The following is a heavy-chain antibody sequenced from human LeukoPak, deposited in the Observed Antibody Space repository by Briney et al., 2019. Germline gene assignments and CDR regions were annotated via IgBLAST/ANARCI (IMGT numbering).Heavy chain of an antibody. CDR3: ARANNSSWHN. CDR2: VKQDGREK. D-gene: IGHD6-13*01. Sequence: GGSLRLSCVVSGFTFGSYWMSWVRQAPGKGLELVASVKQDGREKYYVDSVKGRFTISRDNAKNSLYLQMSSLRVEDTAVYYCARANNSSWHNWGQGTLVTVSS. V-gene: IGHV3-7*01. J-gene: IGHJ4*02. CDR1: GFTFGSYW.